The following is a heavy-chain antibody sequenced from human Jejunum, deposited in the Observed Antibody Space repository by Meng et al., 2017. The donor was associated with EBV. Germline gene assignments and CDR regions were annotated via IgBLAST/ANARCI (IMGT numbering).Heavy chain of an antibody. CDR3: ARARDDFD. D-gene: IGHD5-24*01. J-gene: IGHJ4*02. CDR2: INHRGT. Sequence: QVQVQQWGAGLLKPSETLSLTCAFYGGSITDHYWSWLRQPPGKGLEWIGEINHRGTMYTPSFKSRVTISRDTSKNQFSLKLNSVTAADTAVYFCARARDDFDWGQGTLVTVST. V-gene: IGHV4-34*01. CDR1: GGSITDHY.